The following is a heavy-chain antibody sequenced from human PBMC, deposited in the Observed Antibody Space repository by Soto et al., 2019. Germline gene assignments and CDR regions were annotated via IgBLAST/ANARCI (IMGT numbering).Heavy chain of an antibody. Sequence: SETLSLTCTVSGGSISSGGYYWSWIRQHPGKGLEWIGYIYYSGSTYYNPSLKSRVTISVDTSKNQFSLKLSSVTAADTAVYYCARDRVVGYGGGSSYWGQGTLVTVSS. CDR2: IYYSGST. D-gene: IGHD4-17*01. J-gene: IGHJ4*02. CDR1: GGSISSGGYY. CDR3: ARDRVVGYGGGSSY. V-gene: IGHV4-31*03.